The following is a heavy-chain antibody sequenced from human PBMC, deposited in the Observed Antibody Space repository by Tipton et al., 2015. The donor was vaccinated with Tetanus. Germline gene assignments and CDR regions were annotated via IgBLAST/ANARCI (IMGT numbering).Heavy chain of an antibody. CDR1: GASFSSGDYY. CDR2: IYQTGTT. D-gene: IGHD3-3*01. V-gene: IGHV4-30-4*01. Sequence: GLVKPSKTLSLTCTVSGASFSSGDYYWSWIRKPPGKDLEWIGYIYQTGTTYYNPSLKGRVTISMDRSNTQFSLRLDSLTAADTAVYYCARANNDFPKKGPFDSWGQGSLVIVSS. J-gene: IGHJ4*02. CDR3: ARANNDFPKKGPFDS.